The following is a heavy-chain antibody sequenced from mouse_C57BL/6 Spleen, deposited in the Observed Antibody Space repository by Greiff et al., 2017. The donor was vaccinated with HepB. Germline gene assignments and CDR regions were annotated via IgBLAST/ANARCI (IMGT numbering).Heavy chain of an antibody. D-gene: IGHD2-3*01. CDR1: GYTFTSYW. Sequence: QVQLQQPGAELVKPGASVKLSCKASGYTFTSYWMHWVKQRPGRGLKWIGRIDPNSGGTKYNEKFKSKATLTVDKPSSTAYMQLSSLTSEDSAVYYCARWGSYDGYYNGYFDYWGQGTTLTVSS. CDR2: IDPNSGGT. V-gene: IGHV1-72*01. CDR3: ARWGSYDGYYNGYFDY. J-gene: IGHJ2*01.